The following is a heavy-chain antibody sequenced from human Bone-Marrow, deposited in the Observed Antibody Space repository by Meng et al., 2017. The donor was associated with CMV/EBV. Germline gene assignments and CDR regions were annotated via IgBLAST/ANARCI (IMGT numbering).Heavy chain of an antibody. V-gene: IGHV3-21*01. CDR3: ARDSIHCSSTSCYIDY. D-gene: IGHD2-2*01. Sequence: GGSLRLSCAASGFTFSSYSMNWVRQAPGKGLEWVSSISSISSYIYYADSVKGRFTISRDNAKNSLYLQMNSLRAEDTAVYYCARDSIHCSSTSCYIDYWGQGTLVTVSS. CDR1: GFTFSSYS. J-gene: IGHJ4*02. CDR2: ISSISSYI.